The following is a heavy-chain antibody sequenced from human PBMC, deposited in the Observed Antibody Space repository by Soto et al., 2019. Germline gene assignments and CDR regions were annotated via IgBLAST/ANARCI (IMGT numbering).Heavy chain of an antibody. D-gene: IGHD6-19*01. J-gene: IGHJ6*02. V-gene: IGHV3-33*08. CDR2: ICYDGSNK. CDR1: GFTFSSYG. CDR3: AREFSRGWYGYGMDV. Sequence: QVQLVESGGGVVQPGRSLRLSCAASGFTFSSYGMHWVRQAPGNGLVWVAVICYDGSNKYYADSVKGRFTISRDNSKNTLQLQMHSLRAEETAVYYCAREFSRGWYGYGMDVWGQGTTVTVSS.